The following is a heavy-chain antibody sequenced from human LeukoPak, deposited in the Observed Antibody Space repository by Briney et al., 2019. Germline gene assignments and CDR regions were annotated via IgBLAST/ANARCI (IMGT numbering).Heavy chain of an antibody. V-gene: IGHV3-43*02. J-gene: IGHJ6*02. CDR2: ISGDGGST. CDR3: AKDRWSGYLETLDYYGMDV. Sequence: GGSLRLSCAASGFTFDDYAMHWVRQAPGKGLEWVSLISGDGGSTYYADSVKGRFTISRDNSKNSLYLQVNSLRTEDTALYYCAKDRWSGYLETLDYYGMDVWGQGTTVTVSS. CDR1: GFTFDDYA. D-gene: IGHD3-3*01.